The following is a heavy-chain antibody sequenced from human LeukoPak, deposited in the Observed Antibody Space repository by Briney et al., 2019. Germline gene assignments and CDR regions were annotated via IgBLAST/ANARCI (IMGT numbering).Heavy chain of an antibody. CDR3: AKDIYDSSGYYTQSDY. CDR1: GFTFDDYA. V-gene: IGHV3-9*01. J-gene: IGHJ4*02. D-gene: IGHD3-22*01. Sequence: PGGSLRLSCAASGFTFDDYAMHWVRQAPGKGLEWVSGISWNSGSIGYADSVKGRFTISRDNAKNPLYLQMNSLRAEDTALYYCAKDIYDSSGYYTQSDYWGQGTLVTVSS. CDR2: ISWNSGSI.